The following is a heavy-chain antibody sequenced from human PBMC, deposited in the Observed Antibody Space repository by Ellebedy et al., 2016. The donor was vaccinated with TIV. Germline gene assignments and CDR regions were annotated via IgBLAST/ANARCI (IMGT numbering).Heavy chain of an antibody. CDR2: ISPDSVNT. D-gene: IGHD3-3*01. J-gene: IGHJ4*02. CDR1: GFTFSQHY. Sequence: GESLKISCAASGFTFSQHYMSWVRQAPGKGLEWLSYISPDSVNTNYGDSVKGRFTISRDNAKTSLFLQMNSLRADDTAIYYRARACFGVACYFDHWGQGTLVTVSS. V-gene: IGHV3-11*06. CDR3: ARACFGVACYFDH.